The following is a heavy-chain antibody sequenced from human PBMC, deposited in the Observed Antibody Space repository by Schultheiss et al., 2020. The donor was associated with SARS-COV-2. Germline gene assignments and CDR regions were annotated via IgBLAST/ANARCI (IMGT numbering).Heavy chain of an antibody. J-gene: IGHJ5*02. Sequence: GSLRLSCIVSGGSISSYYWSWIRQPPGKDLEWVGYIFYSGNTDYNPSLKSRLTISVDTSKNQFSLKLSSVTAADTAVYYCARGQYSSNWYGSRPFDPWGQGTLVTVSS. V-gene: IGHV4-59*12. CDR1: GGSISSYY. D-gene: IGHD6-13*01. CDR3: ARGQYSSNWYGSRPFDP. CDR2: IFYSGNT.